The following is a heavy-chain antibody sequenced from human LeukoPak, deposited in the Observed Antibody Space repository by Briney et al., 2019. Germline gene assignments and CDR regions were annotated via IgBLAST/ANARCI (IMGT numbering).Heavy chain of an antibody. CDR1: GFTSDDHA. J-gene: IGHJ3*02. V-gene: IGHV3-43*02. CDR3: ASQTKYYYGSGSYWGAFDI. D-gene: IGHD3-10*01. Sequence: GGSLRLSCAASGFTSDDHAMHWVRHAPGKGLEWVSLISGDTYYADSMKGRFTISRDNSKNSLYLQMNSLRTDDTALYYCASQTKYYYGSGSYWGAFDIWGQGTMVTVSS. CDR2: ISGDT.